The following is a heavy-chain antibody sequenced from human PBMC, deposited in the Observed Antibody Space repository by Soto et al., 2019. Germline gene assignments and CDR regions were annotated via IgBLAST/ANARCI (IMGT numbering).Heavy chain of an antibody. D-gene: IGHD3-9*01. CDR1: GYTFTSYD. CDR2: MNPNSGNT. CDR3: ARGQAPYYDILTGYYYYYGMDV. Sequence: QVQLVQSGAEVKKPGASVKVSCKASGYTFTSYDINWVRQATGQGLEWMGWMNPNSGNTGYAQKFQGRVTMTRNTSRSTAYMELSSLRYEDTAVYYCARGQAPYYDILTGYYYYYGMDVWGQGTTVTVSS. V-gene: IGHV1-8*01. J-gene: IGHJ6*02.